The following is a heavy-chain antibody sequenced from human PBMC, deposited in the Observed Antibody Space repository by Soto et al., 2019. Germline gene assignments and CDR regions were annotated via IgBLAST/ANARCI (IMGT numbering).Heavy chain of an antibody. CDR2: IFHSGTT. Sequence: QVHLQESGPGLVKPSQTLSLTCTVSGGSFTSSAYYWSWIRQHPGKGLEWIGDIFHSGTTNYNPSLKSRVTISIEKSDNQLSLELRSVTAADTAVYHCARLLRTTFGTFEIWGQGTMVAVSS. CDR3: ARLLRTTFGTFEI. CDR1: GGSFTSSAYY. D-gene: IGHD3-16*01. V-gene: IGHV4-31*03. J-gene: IGHJ3*02.